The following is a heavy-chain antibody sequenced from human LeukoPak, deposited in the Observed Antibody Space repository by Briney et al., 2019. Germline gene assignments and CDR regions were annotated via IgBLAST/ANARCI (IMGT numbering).Heavy chain of an antibody. CDR3: ARDYNTYNSGSYYDC. CDR1: GASITGYW. D-gene: IGHD3-10*01. V-gene: IGHV4-4*07. Sequence: PSETLSLTCTVSGASITGYWWSWIRQSAGKGLEWIGRFYISGSTNYNPSLKSRVTMSVDTSTNQFSLKLNSVSAADTAVYYCARDYNTYNSGSYYDCWGQGTLVTVSS. CDR2: FYISGST. J-gene: IGHJ4*02.